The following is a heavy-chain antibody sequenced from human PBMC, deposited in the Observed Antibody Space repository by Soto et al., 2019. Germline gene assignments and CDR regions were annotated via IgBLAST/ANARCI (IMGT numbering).Heavy chain of an antibody. D-gene: IGHD5-12*01. Sequence: ASVKVSCKASGYTFTSYYMHWVRQAPGQGLEWMGIINPSGGSTSYAQKFQGRVTMTRDTSTSTVYMELSSLRSEDTAVYYCASSRAGYNPEYYFDYWGQGTLVTVHS. CDR3: ASSRAGYNPEYYFDY. CDR2: INPSGGST. CDR1: GYTFTSYY. J-gene: IGHJ4*02. V-gene: IGHV1-46*01.